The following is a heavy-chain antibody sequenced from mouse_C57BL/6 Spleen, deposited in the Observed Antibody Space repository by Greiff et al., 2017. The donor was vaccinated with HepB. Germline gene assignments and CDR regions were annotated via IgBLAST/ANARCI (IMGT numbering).Heavy chain of an antibody. CDR3: APYWDYAMDY. CDR2: IYPGSGST. CDR1: GYTFTSYW. V-gene: IGHV1-55*01. J-gene: IGHJ4*01. D-gene: IGHD4-1*01. Sequence: QVQLQQPGAELVKPGASVKMSCKASGYTFTSYWITWVKQRPGQGLEWIGDIYPGSGSTNYNEKFKSTATLTVDTSSSTAYMQLSILTSEDSAVYYCAPYWDYAMDYWGQGTSVTGSS.